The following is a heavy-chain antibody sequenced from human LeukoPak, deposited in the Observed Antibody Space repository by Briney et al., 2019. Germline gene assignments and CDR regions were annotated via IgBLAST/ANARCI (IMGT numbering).Heavy chain of an antibody. D-gene: IGHD6-13*01. J-gene: IGHJ4*02. Sequence: SETLSLTCTVSGYSISSGYYWSWIRQPPGKGLEWIGEINHSGSTNYNPSLKSRVTISVDTSKNQFSLKLSSVTAADTAVYYCARQIGAAAGIDYWGQGTLVTVSS. CDR2: INHSGST. V-gene: IGHV4-38-2*02. CDR3: ARQIGAAAGIDY. CDR1: GYSISSGYY.